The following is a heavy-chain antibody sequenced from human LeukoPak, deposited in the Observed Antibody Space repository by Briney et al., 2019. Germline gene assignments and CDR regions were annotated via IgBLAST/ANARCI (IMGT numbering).Heavy chain of an antibody. CDR1: GDSISSSRSY. D-gene: IGHD6-13*01. Sequence: PSETLSLTCTVSGDSISSSRSYWGWIRQPPGEGLEWIGSIYYSGSTYYNTSLKSRVTISVDTSKNQFSLRLNSVTAADTAVYYCARDLYSSRTNDAFVIWGQGTMVTVSS. CDR2: IYYSGST. V-gene: IGHV4-39*02. J-gene: IGHJ3*02. CDR3: ARDLYSSRTNDAFVI.